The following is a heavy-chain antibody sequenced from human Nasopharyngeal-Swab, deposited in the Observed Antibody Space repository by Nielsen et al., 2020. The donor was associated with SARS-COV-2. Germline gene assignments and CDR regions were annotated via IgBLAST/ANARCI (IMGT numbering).Heavy chain of an antibody. D-gene: IGHD1-26*01. CDR3: ATAHGPVGAFDS. J-gene: IGHJ4*02. Sequence: WIRQPPGKGLEWIGYIYHSGNTNYNPSVKRRLTISIDTSKNQFSLKLNSVTAADTAVYYCATAHGPVGAFDSWGQGTLVTVSS. CDR2: IYHSGNT. V-gene: IGHV4-59*08.